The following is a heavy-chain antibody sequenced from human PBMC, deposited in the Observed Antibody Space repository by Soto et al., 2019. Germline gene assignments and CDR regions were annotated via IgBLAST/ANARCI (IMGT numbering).Heavy chain of an antibody. Sequence: GGSLRLSCAASGFTFSNAWMSWVRQAPGKGLEWVGRIKSKTDGGTTDYAAPVKGRFTISRDGSKNTLYLQMNSLKTEDTAVYYCTTDRDYDFWSGSRGVDYWGQGTLVTVSS. D-gene: IGHD3-3*01. V-gene: IGHV3-15*01. CDR3: TTDRDYDFWSGSRGVDY. CDR2: IKSKTDGGTT. J-gene: IGHJ4*02. CDR1: GFTFSNAW.